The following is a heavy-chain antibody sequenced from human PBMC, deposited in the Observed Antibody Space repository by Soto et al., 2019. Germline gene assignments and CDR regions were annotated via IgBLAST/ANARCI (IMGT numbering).Heavy chain of an antibody. Sequence: EVQLLESGGGLVQPGGSLRFSCAASGFTFSTYAMSWVRQAPGKGLEWVSAISGSGGSTYYADSVKGRFTISRDNSKNTLYLQMNSLRAEDTAVYYCAKASLAGFREPFDYWGQGTLVTVSS. CDR1: GFTFSTYA. CDR3: AKASLAGFREPFDY. D-gene: IGHD3-9*01. V-gene: IGHV3-23*01. CDR2: ISGSGGST. J-gene: IGHJ4*02.